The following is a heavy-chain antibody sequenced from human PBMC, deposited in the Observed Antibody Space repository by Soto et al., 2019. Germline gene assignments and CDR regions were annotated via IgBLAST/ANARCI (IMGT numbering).Heavy chain of an antibody. CDR3: TRGQGNH. Sequence: ASVKVSCKASGYTFTSYDIYWVRQATGQDLEWMGWMNPFSGNAVYTQKFQDRVTMTRDTSINTAYMGMSGLRSEDTAVYYCTRGQGNHWGQGSLVTVSS. J-gene: IGHJ4*02. V-gene: IGHV1-8*01. CDR1: GYTFTSYD. CDR2: MNPFSGNA.